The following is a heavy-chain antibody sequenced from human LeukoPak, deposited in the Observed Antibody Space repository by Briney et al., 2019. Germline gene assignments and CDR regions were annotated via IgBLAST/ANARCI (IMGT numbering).Heavy chain of an antibody. CDR3: ARGITGTNNWFDP. V-gene: IGHV3-66*02. D-gene: IGHD1/OR15-1a*01. CDR1: GFTVSSIY. J-gene: IGHJ5*02. CDR2: IYSGGAT. Sequence: GGSLRLSCAASGFTVSSIYMSWVRQAPGKGLEWVSLIYSGGATYYADSAKGRFAISRDNSRNTLYLQMNSLRDEDTALYYCARGITGTNNWFDPWGQGTLVTVSS.